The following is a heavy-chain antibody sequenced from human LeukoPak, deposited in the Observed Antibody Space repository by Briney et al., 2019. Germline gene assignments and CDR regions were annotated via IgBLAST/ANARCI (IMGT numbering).Heavy chain of an antibody. Sequence: GGSLRLPCAASGFTFSSYAMHWVRQAPGKGLEWVAVISYDGSNKYYADSVKGRFTISRDISKNTLYLQMNSLRVEDTAIYYCAKGRGILTGYGTMYYFDYWGQGTLVTVSS. CDR1: GFTFSSYA. CDR3: AKGRGILTGYGTMYYFDY. CDR2: ISYDGSNK. V-gene: IGHV3-30*04. J-gene: IGHJ4*02. D-gene: IGHD3-9*01.